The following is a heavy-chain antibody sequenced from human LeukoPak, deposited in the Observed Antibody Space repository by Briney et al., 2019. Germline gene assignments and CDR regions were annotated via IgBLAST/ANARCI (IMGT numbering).Heavy chain of an antibody. CDR3: AKERRRSSSSGLVGY. Sequence: SLRLSCAASGFTFDDYAMHWVRQAPGKGLEWVSGISWNSGSIGYADSVKGRFTISRDNAKDSLYLQMNSLRAEDTALYYCAKERRRSSSSGLVGYWGQGTLVTVSS. V-gene: IGHV3-9*01. CDR2: ISWNSGSI. J-gene: IGHJ4*02. D-gene: IGHD6-6*01. CDR1: GFTFDDYA.